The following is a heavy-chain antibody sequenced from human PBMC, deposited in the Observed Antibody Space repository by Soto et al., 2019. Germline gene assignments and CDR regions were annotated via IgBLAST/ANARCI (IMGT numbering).Heavy chain of an antibody. J-gene: IGHJ6*02. D-gene: IGHD3-10*01. CDR2: ISYDGSNK. Sequence: QVQLVESGGGVVQPGRSLRLSCAASGFTFSSYGMHWVRQAPGKGLEWVAVISYDGSNKYYADSVKGRFTISRDNSKNTLYLQMNSLRAEDTAVYYCAKDQLRGVRGVITYYYGMDVWGQGPRVTVYS. CDR1: GFTFSSYG. CDR3: AKDQLRGVRGVITYYYGMDV. V-gene: IGHV3-30*18.